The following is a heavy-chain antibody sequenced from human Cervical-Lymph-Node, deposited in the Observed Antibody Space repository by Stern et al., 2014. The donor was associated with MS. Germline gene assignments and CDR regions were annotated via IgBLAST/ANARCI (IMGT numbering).Heavy chain of an antibody. CDR3: ARGTGDLKI. CDR1: GYTFTTFG. J-gene: IGHJ4*02. D-gene: IGHD7-27*01. Sequence: QVQLVQSGPEVKKPGASVKVSCRASGYTFTTFGISWVREAPGRGLEWMGWISGYSPNTNYAQKFQGRVTLTTDTSANTAYMELTSLRSDDTAIYYCARGTGDLKIWGQGTLVTVSS. CDR2: ISGYSPNT. V-gene: IGHV1-18*01.